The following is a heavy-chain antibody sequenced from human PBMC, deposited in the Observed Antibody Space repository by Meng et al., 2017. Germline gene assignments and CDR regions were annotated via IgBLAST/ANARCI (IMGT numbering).Heavy chain of an antibody. Sequence: QRGESGPEWKKPGASVKVSCKASGYTFTSYGMNWMRQAPGQRLEWMGWINTGNGETKYSQKFQGRVTLTRDTSASTAYMELSSLRSEDTAVYYCASRPGIAVAGFDYWGQGTLVTVSS. V-gene: IGHV1-3*04. J-gene: IGHJ4*02. CDR3: ASRPGIAVAGFDY. CDR2: INTGNGET. CDR1: GYTFTSYG. D-gene: IGHD6-19*01.